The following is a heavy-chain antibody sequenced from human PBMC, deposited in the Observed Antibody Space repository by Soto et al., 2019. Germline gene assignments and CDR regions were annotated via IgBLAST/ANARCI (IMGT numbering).Heavy chain of an antibody. CDR2: INANNGNP. CDR1: GYTFTTYD. V-gene: IGHV1-3*01. J-gene: IGHJ4*02. D-gene: IGHD6-13*01. Sequence: QVLLVQSGAEVKKPGASVQISCKASGYTFTTYDMHWVRQAPGQRLEWMGSINANNGNPKYSQRFQGRATFTSDTSATTDYMDLRSLISAATTVYYCVASRGWCAFHYWGQGTLVTVSS. CDR3: VASRGWCAFHY.